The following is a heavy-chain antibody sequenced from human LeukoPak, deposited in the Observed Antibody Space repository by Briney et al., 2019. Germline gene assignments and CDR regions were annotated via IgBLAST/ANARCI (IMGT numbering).Heavy chain of an antibody. J-gene: IGHJ4*02. CDR2: TSRGGST. V-gene: IGHV4-4*02. Sequence: SGTLSLTCTVSGASISSSNWWTWVRQPPGKGLEWVGETSRGGSTNYNPSLNSRLTISVDKSKNQFSLNLTSVTAADTAVYFCVRDSGQGWLGYWGQGTLVTVPS. CDR1: GASISSSNW. D-gene: IGHD3-10*01. CDR3: VRDSGQGWLGY.